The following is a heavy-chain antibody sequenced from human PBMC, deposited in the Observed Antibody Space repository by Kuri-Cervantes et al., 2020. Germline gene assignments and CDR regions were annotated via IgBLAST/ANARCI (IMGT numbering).Heavy chain of an antibody. CDR1: GYTFTGYY. CDR2: INPNSGGT. D-gene: IGHD3-3*01. CDR3: ARVSYDFWAYYYMDV. Sequence: ASVKVSCKTSGYTFTGYYMHWVRQAPGQGLEWMGWINPNSGGTNYARKFQGWVTMTRDTSISTAYMELSSLRSEDTAVYYCARVSYDFWAYYYMDVWGKGTTVTVSS. V-gene: IGHV1-2*04. J-gene: IGHJ6*03.